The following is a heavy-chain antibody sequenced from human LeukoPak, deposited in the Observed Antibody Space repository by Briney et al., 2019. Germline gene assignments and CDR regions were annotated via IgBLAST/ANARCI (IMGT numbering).Heavy chain of an antibody. V-gene: IGHV3-64*01. Sequence: PGGSLRLSCAASGFTFSSYAMHWVRQAPGKGLEYVLAISSNGGSTYYANSVKGRFTISRDNSKNTLYLQMGSLRAEDMAVYYCARVRGSSGWYLVAFDIWGQGTMVTVSS. D-gene: IGHD6-19*01. J-gene: IGHJ3*02. CDR1: GFTFSSYA. CDR3: ARVRGSSGWYLVAFDI. CDR2: ISSNGGST.